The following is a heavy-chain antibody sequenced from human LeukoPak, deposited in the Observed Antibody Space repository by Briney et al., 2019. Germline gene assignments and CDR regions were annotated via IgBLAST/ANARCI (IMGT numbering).Heavy chain of an antibody. Sequence: PGGSLRLSCTASGFTFSHSWMGWVRQAPGKGLEGGANINEDGSETYYVDSVKGRFTISRDNAKNSLDLQMNSLRAEDTAVYYCARRKEVQTTFDYWGQGTLVTVSS. J-gene: IGHJ4*02. D-gene: IGHD4/OR15-4a*01. CDR3: ARRKEVQTTFDY. V-gene: IGHV3-7*01. CDR2: INEDGSET. CDR1: GFTFSHSW.